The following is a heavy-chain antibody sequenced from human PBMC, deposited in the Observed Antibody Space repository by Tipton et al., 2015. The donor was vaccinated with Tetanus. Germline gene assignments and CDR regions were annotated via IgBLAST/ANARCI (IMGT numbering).Heavy chain of an antibody. D-gene: IGHD5-18*01. V-gene: IGHV3-49*03. J-gene: IGHJ4*02. CDR2: IRSKAYGGTT. Sequence: SLRLSCTASGFTFGDYAMSWFRQAPGKGLEWVGFIRSKAYGGTTEYAASVKGRFTISRDDSKSIAYLQMNSLKTEDTAVYYCTRDQKPYSYGHFDYWGQGTLVTVSS. CDR3: TRDQKPYSYGHFDY. CDR1: GFTFGDYA.